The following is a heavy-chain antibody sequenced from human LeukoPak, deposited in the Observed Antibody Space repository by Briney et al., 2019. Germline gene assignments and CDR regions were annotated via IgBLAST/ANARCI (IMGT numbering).Heavy chain of an antibody. CDR3: AKNMIRGVIMSSSFDY. CDR2: ISASGGST. Sequence: GGSLRLSCAASGFTFNNYWMSWVRQAPGKGLEWVSAISASGGSTYYADSVKGRFTISRDNSKNTLYLQMNSLRAEDTAVYYCAKNMIRGVIMSSSFDYWGQGTLVTVSS. D-gene: IGHD3-10*01. CDR1: GFTFNNYW. J-gene: IGHJ4*02. V-gene: IGHV3-23*01.